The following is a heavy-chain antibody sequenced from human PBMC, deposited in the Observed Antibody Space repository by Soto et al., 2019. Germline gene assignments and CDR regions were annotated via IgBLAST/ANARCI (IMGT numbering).Heavy chain of an antibody. Sequence: PGGSLRLSCAASGFTFSSYAMSWVRQAPGKGLEWVSTISGSGGSTYYVDSVKGRFTISRDNSKNTLYLQMNSLRAEDTAVYYCAKDGDCNSSCYFSCFDVWGQGTMVTVSS. V-gene: IGHV3-23*01. J-gene: IGHJ6*02. CDR3: AKDGDCNSSCYFSCFDV. D-gene: IGHD3-22*01. CDR2: ISGSGGST. CDR1: GFTFSSYA.